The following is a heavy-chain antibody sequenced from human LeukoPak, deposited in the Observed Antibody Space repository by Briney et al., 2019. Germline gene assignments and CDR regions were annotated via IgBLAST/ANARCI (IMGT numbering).Heavy chain of an antibody. D-gene: IGHD3-3*01. CDR1: GFTFSGYA. CDR2: IRSDGSDT. Sequence: GGSLRLSCAASGFTFSGYAMHWVRQAPGKGLEYVSSIRSDGSDTFYADSVKGRFTISRDNSKDTLFLQMNSLRAEDTAIYYCAKGAYDFLEIAYFDYWGQGALVTVSS. V-gene: IGHV3-64*02. CDR3: AKGAYDFLEIAYFDY. J-gene: IGHJ4*02.